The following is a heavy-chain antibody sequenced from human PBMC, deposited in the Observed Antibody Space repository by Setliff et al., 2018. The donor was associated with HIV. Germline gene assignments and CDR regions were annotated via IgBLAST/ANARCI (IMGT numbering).Heavy chain of an antibody. Sequence: ASVKVSCKASGYTFTSYAMHWVRQAPGQRLEWMGWINAGNGNTKYSQKFQGRVTITRDTSASTAYMELSSLRSEDTAVYYCARPSVRMARNWYDFGYWGQGTLVTVSS. D-gene: IGHD1-1*01. CDR1: GYTFTSYA. J-gene: IGHJ4*02. CDR2: INAGNGNT. V-gene: IGHV1-3*01. CDR3: ARPSVRMARNWYDFGY.